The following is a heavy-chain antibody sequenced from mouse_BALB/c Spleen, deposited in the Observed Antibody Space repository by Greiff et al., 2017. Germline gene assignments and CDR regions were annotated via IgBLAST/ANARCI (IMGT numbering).Heavy chain of an antibody. V-gene: IGHV5-9-4*01. J-gene: IGHJ4*01. CDR1: GFTFSSYA. Sequence: EVKLMESGGGLVKPGGSLKLSCAASGFTFSSYAMSWVRQSPEKRLEWVAEISSGGSYTYYPDTVTGRFTISRDNAKNTLYLEMSSLRSEDTAMYYCARVKDAMDYWGQGTSVTVSS. CDR2: ISSGGSYT. CDR3: ARVKDAMDY.